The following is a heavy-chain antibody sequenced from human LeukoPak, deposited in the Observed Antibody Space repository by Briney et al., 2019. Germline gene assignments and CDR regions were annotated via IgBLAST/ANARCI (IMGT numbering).Heavy chain of an antibody. CDR2: INHSGST. V-gene: IGHV4-34*01. CDR3: ASKIA. CDR1: GFTFSNAW. Sequence: GSLRLSCAASGFTFSNAWMSWIRQPPGKGLEWIGEINHSGSTNYNPSLKSRVTISVDTSKNQFSLKLSSVTAADTAVYYCASKIAWGQGTLVTVSS. D-gene: IGHD3-22*01. J-gene: IGHJ5*02.